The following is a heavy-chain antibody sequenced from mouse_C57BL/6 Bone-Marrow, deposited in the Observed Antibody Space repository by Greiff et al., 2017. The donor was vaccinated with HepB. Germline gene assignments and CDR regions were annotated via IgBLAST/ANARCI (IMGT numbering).Heavy chain of an antibody. CDR2: IDPKTGGT. CDR1: GYTFTGYE. CDR3: ERPLRRWYFDV. J-gene: IGHJ1*03. V-gene: IGHV1-81*01. D-gene: IGHD1-2*01. Sequence: QVQLMESGAELARPGASVKLSCKASGYTFTGYEIHWVKQRPGQGLEWIGEIDPKTGGTTYNQKFKGKATLTADKSSSTAYMELRSLTSEDSAVYFCERPLRRWYFDVWGKGTTVTVSS.